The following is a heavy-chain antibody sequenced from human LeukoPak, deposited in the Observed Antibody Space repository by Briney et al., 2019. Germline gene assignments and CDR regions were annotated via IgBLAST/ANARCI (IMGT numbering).Heavy chain of an antibody. J-gene: IGHJ6*02. D-gene: IGHD5-18*01. CDR2: ISYDGSNK. Sequence: QSGGSLRLSCAASGFTFSSYGMHWVRQAPGKGLEWVAVISYDGSNKYYADSVKGRFTISRDNAKNSLYLQMNSLRAEDTALYYCAKDVIRQLWFSGMDVWGQGTTVTVSS. V-gene: IGHV3-30*18. CDR1: GFTFSSYG. CDR3: AKDVIRQLWFSGMDV.